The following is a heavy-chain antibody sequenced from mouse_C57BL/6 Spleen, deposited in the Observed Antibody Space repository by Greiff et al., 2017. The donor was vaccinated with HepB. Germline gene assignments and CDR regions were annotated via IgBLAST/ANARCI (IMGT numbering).Heavy chain of an antibody. CDR2: IDPSDSYT. Sequence: VQLQQPGAELVKPGASVKLSCKASGYTFTSYWMQWVKQRPGQGLEWIGEIDPSDSYTNYNQKFKGKATLTVDTSSSTAYMQLSSLTSEDSAVYYCARGRVIYDGYYNYWGQGTTLTVSS. J-gene: IGHJ2*01. CDR1: GYTFTSYW. V-gene: IGHV1-50*01. CDR3: ARGRVIYDGYYNY. D-gene: IGHD2-3*01.